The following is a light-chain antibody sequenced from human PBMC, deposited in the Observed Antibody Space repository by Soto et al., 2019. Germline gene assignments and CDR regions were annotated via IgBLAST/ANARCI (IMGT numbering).Light chain of an antibody. CDR2: GAS. V-gene: IGKV3-15*01. CDR3: QQYNKRPPDRT. CDR1: QSVSSN. J-gene: IGKJ1*01. Sequence: EIVMTQSPATLSVSPGERATLSCRASQSVSSNLAWYQQKPGQAPRLLIYGASTRATGIPARFSGSGSGTEFTHPIRRLQSEDFAIYFCQQYNKRPPDRTFGQGTKVEIK.